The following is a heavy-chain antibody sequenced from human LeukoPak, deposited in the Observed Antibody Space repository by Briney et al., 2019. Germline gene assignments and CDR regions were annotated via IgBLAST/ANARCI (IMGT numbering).Heavy chain of an antibody. CDR2: IWYDGSNK. V-gene: IGHV3-33*06. CDR3: AKKGVLSRAFDI. D-gene: IGHD2/OR15-2a*01. CDR1: GFTFSSYG. Sequence: GGSLRLSCAASGFTFSSYGMHWVRQAPGKGLEWVAVIWYDGSNKYYADSVKGRFTISRDNSKNTLYLQMNSLRAEDTAVYYCAKKGVLSRAFDIWGQGTMVTVSS. J-gene: IGHJ3*02.